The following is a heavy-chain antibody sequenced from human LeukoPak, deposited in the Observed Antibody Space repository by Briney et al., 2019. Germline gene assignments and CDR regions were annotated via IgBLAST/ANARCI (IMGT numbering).Heavy chain of an antibody. V-gene: IGHV1-8*01. CDR1: GYTFTSYD. Sequence: ASVKVSCKASGYTFTSYDINWVRQATGQGLEWMGWMNPNSGNTGYAQKFQGRVTMTRNTSISTAYMELSSLRSEDTAVYYCARGQYQLLPGYTWFDPWGQGTLVTVSS. D-gene: IGHD2-2*01. CDR3: ARGQYQLLPGYTWFDP. J-gene: IGHJ5*02. CDR2: MNPNSGNT.